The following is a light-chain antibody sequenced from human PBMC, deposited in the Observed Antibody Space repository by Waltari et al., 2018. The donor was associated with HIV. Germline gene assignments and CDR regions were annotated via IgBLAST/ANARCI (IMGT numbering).Light chain of an antibody. CDR3: QQYDNVPVT. J-gene: IGKJ3*01. Sequence: DIQMTQSPSSLSASVGDRATITCQASQDISRYLNWYHQKPGNAPKLLIYDASDLETGVPSRFSGSGSGTDFTFTISSLQPADIATYYCQQYDNVPVTFGPGTKVEIK. CDR2: DAS. CDR1: QDISRY. V-gene: IGKV1-33*01.